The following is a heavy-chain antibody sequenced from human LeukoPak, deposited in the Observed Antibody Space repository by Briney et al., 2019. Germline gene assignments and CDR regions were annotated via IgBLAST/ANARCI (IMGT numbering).Heavy chain of an antibody. CDR3: ARGRRELERAGLDAFDI. CDR2: INPNSGGT. CDR1: GYTFTGYY. D-gene: IGHD1-1*01. V-gene: IGHV1-2*02. J-gene: IGHJ3*02. Sequence: ASVKVSCKASGYTFTGYYMHWVRQAPGQGLEWMGWINPNSGGTNYAQRFQGRVTMTRDTSISTAYMEPSRLRSDDTAVYYCARGRRELERAGLDAFDIWGQGTMVTVSS.